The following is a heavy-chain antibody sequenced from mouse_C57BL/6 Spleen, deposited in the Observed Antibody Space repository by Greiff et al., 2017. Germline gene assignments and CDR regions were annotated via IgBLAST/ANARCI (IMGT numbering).Heavy chain of an antibody. Sequence: QVQLQQPGAELVRPGSSVKLSCKASGYTFTSYWMDWVKQRPGQGLEWIGNIYPSDSETHYNQKFKDKATLAVDKSSSTAYMQLSSLTSEDSAVEYCARRCSRGIYFDYWGQGTTLTVSS. CDR3: ARRCSRGIYFDY. D-gene: IGHD1-1*01. CDR2: IYPSDSET. V-gene: IGHV1-61*01. CDR1: GYTFTSYW. J-gene: IGHJ2*01.